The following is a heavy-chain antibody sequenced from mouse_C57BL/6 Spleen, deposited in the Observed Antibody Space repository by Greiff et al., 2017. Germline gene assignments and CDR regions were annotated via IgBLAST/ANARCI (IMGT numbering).Heavy chain of an antibody. CDR1: GFTFSSYA. J-gene: IGHJ4*01. Sequence: EVKLVESGGGLVKPGGSLKLSCAASGFTFSSYAMSWVRQTPEKRLEWVATISAGGSYTYYPDNVKGRFTISRDNAKNNLYLQMSHLKSEDTAMYYCACDPAALWGQGTSVTVSS. V-gene: IGHV5-4*03. CDR2: ISAGGSYT. CDR3: ACDPAAL.